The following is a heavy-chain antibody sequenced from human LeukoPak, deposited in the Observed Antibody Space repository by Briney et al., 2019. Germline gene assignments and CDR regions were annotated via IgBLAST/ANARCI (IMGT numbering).Heavy chain of an antibody. CDR2: IDSGGITI. D-gene: IGHD4-17*01. V-gene: IGHV3-48*03. Sequence: PGGSLRLSCERSGFPFSSYEMNFLRQAPGKGVEWVSHIDSGGITIYYADSVTGRFTISRDNAKNSIYLQMDSLRVEDTAIYYCARDSVGDLLDYWGQGTPVTVSS. J-gene: IGHJ4*02. CDR1: GFPFSSYE. CDR3: ARDSVGDLLDY.